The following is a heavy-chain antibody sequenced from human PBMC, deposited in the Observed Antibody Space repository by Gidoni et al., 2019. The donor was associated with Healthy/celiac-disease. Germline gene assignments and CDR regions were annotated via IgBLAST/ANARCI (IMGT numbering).Heavy chain of an antibody. CDR2: IYYSGST. D-gene: IGHD6-13*01. V-gene: IGHV4-59*01. J-gene: IGHJ5*02. CDR3: ARVSAAAGTSLFWFDP. CDR1: GGSISSYY. Sequence: QVQLQESGPGLVKPSENLSLTCTVSGGSISSYYWSWIRQPPGKGLEWIGYIYYSGSTNYNPSLKSRVTISVDTSKNQFSLKLSSVTAADTAVYYCARVSAAAGTSLFWFDPWGQGTLVTVSS.